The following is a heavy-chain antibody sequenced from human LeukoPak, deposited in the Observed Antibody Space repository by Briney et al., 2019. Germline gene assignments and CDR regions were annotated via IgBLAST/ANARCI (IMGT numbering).Heavy chain of an antibody. D-gene: IGHD3-3*01. CDR2: IYHSGST. J-gene: IGHJ5*02. V-gene: IGHV4-30-2*01. CDR1: GGSISSGGYS. Sequence: SETLSLTCAVSGGSISSGGYSWSWIRQPPGKGLEWIGYIYHSGSTYYNPSLKSRVTISVDRSKNQFSLKLSSVTAADTAVYYCARDGAFGVDTTWGQGTLVTVSS. CDR3: ARDGAFGVDTT.